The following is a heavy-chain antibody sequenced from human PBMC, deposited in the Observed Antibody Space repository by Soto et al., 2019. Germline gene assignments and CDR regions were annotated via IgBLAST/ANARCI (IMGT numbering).Heavy chain of an antibody. CDR1: GYTFTSYG. CDR3: ARDQPQDYYDSSGYFDY. D-gene: IGHD3-22*01. CDR2: ISAYNGNT. Sequence: QVQLVQSGAEVKKPGASVKVSCKASGYTFTSYGISWVRQAPGQGLEWMGWISAYNGNTNYAQKLQGRVTMTTDTSTSTAYMELRSLRSDDTAVYYCARDQPQDYYDSSGYFDYWGQGTVVTVSS. V-gene: IGHV1-18*01. J-gene: IGHJ4*02.